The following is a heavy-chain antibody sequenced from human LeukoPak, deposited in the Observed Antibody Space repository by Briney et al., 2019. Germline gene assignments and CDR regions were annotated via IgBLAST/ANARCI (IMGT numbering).Heavy chain of an antibody. Sequence: GGSLRLSCAASGFTFDDYAMHWVRQAPGKGLEWVSLISWDGGSTYYADSVKGRFTISRDNSKNSLYLQMNSLRTEDTALYYCAPGNRLDENWFDPWGQGTLVTVSS. V-gene: IGHV3-43*01. CDR3: APGNRLDENWFDP. CDR1: GFTFDDYA. CDR2: ISWDGGST. J-gene: IGHJ5*02. D-gene: IGHD1-1*01.